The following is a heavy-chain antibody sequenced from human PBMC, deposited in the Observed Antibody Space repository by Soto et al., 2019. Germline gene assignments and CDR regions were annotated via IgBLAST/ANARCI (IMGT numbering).Heavy chain of an antibody. CDR2: IYYSGST. V-gene: IGHV4-39*07. Sequence: SETLSLTCTVSGGSISSSSYYWGWIRQPPGKGLEWIGSIYYSGSTYYNPSLKSRVTISVDTSKNQFSLKLSSVTAADTAVYYCARGGYYYDSSGYYWIYYFDYWGQGTLVTVSS. CDR3: ARGGYYYDSSGYYWIYYFDY. D-gene: IGHD3-22*01. J-gene: IGHJ4*02. CDR1: GGSISSSSYY.